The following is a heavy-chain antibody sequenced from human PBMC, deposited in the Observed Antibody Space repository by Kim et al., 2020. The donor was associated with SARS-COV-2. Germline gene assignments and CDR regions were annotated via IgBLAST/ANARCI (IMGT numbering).Heavy chain of an antibody. D-gene: IGHD1-7*01. J-gene: IGHJ4*01. CDR3: AKEDRTRTQVF. CDR2: RT. V-gene: IGHV3-23*01. Sequence: RTYYADSVRGRFTVARDNTKTTLFLQVNSMRAEDTALYYCAKEDRTRTQVFWGQGTLVTVSS.